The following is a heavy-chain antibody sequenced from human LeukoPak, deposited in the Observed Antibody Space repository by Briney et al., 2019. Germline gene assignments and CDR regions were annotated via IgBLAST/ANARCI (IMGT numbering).Heavy chain of an antibody. V-gene: IGHV3-23*01. D-gene: IGHD6-19*01. J-gene: IGHJ4*02. Sequence: GGSLRLSCAASGFTFSSYAMSWVRQAPGKGLEWVSAISGSGGSTYYADSVKGQFTISRDNSKNTLYLQMNSLRAEDTAVYYCAKAIAVAGTVSGYFDYWGQGTLVTVSS. CDR1: GFTFSSYA. CDR3: AKAIAVAGTVSGYFDY. CDR2: ISGSGGST.